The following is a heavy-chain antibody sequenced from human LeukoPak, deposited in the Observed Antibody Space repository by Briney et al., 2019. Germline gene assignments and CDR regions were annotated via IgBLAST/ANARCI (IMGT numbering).Heavy chain of an antibody. Sequence: GGSLRLSCAASGFSLNSYWMSWVRQAPGKGLEWVANIKQDGSEKYYVDSVKGRFTISRDNAKNSLYLQMNSLRAEDTAVYYCARDRGGLTTVVTSGLAFDIWGQGTMVTVSS. CDR3: ARDRGGLTTVVTSGLAFDI. CDR2: IKQDGSEK. CDR1: GFSLNSYW. J-gene: IGHJ3*02. V-gene: IGHV3-7*01. D-gene: IGHD4-23*01.